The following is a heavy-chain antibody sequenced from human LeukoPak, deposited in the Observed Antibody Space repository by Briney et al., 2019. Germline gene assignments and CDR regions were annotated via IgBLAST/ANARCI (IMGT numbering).Heavy chain of an antibody. J-gene: IGHJ4*02. D-gene: IGHD3-3*01. V-gene: IGHV4-4*07. Sequence: SETLSLTCTVSGGSISSYYWSWIRQPAGKGLEWIGRIYTSGSTNYNPSLKSRVTMSVDTSKNQFSLKLSSVTAADTAVYYCARVPGYYDFWSGYPYYFDYWGQGTLVTVSS. CDR1: GGSISSYY. CDR3: ARVPGYYDFWSGYPYYFDY. CDR2: IYTSGST.